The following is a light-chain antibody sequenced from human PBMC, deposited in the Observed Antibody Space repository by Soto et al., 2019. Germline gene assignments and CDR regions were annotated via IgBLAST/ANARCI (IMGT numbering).Light chain of an antibody. CDR1: SSDVGGYNY. J-gene: IGLJ2*01. Sequence: QSVLTQPASVSGSPGQSITISCTGTSSDVGGYNYVSWYQQHPGKAPKLMIYEVTNRPSGVSNRFSGSKSGNTASLTISGFRAEDEADYYCTSYTSSSSVVFGGGTKVTVL. V-gene: IGLV2-14*01. CDR2: EVT. CDR3: TSYTSSSSVV.